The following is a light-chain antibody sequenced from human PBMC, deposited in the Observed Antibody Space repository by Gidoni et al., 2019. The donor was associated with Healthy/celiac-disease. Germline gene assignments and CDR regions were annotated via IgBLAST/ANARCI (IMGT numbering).Light chain of an antibody. J-gene: IGLJ3*02. V-gene: IGLV2-23*02. CDR1: SSDVGSYNL. Sequence: QSALTQPAPVSGSPGQSITISCTGTSSDVGSYNLVSWYQQHPGKAPKLMIYEVSKRPSGVSNRFSGSKSGKTASLTISGLQAEDEADYYCCSYAGSSTWVFGGGTKLTVL. CDR3: CSYAGSSTWV. CDR2: EVS.